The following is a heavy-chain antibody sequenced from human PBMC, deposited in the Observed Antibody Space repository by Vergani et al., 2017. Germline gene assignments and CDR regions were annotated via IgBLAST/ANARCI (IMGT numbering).Heavy chain of an antibody. Sequence: QLHLQESGPGLVKPSETLSLTCTVSGGSITSSSYYWGWLRQPPGKGLEWIGNIYHSGGAYYNPSLKGRVTISVETSKNQFSLEVTSVTAADTAIYFCARTESFILRYFHWALWGQGTLVTVSS. J-gene: IGHJ4*02. CDR3: ARTESFILRYFHWAL. D-gene: IGHD3-9*01. CDR2: IYHSGGA. V-gene: IGHV4-39*01. CDR1: GGSITSSSYY.